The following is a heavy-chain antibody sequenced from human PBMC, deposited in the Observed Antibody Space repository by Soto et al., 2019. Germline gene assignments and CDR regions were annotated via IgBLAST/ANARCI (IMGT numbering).Heavy chain of an antibody. V-gene: IGHV3-7*03. Sequence: GGSLRLSCAASGFTFSSYWMSWVRQAPGKGLEWVANIKQDGSEKYYVDSVKGRFTISRDNAKNSLYLQMNSLRAEDTAVYYRARDRYRYYYGMDVWGQGTMVTVSS. CDR2: IKQDGSEK. CDR3: ARDRYRYYYGMDV. J-gene: IGHJ6*02. D-gene: IGHD1-20*01. CDR1: GFTFSSYW.